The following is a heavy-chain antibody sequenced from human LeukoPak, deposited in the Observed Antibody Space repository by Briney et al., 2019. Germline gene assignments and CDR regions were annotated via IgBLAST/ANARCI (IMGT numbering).Heavy chain of an antibody. CDR1: GFTFSSYG. Sequence: PGGSLRLSCAASGFTFSSYGMHWVRQAPGKGLEWVAVIWYDGSNKYYADSVKGRFTISRDNSKNTLYLQMNSLRAEDTGVYYCARDGRALLRDFDYWGQGTLVTVSS. J-gene: IGHJ4*02. CDR2: IWYDGSNK. V-gene: IGHV3-33*01. D-gene: IGHD1-26*01. CDR3: ARDGRALLRDFDY.